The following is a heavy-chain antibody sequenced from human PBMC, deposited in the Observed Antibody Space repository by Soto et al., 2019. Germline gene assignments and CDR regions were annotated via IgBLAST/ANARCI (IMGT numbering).Heavy chain of an antibody. CDR3: ARDLEPGSVLRYFDWLTGDDAFDI. V-gene: IGHV1-18*04. CDR1: GYTFTSYG. J-gene: IGHJ3*02. D-gene: IGHD3-9*01. Sequence: QVQLVQSGAEVKKPGASVKVSCKASGYTFTSYGISWVRQAPGQGLEWMGWISAYNGNTNYAQKLQGRVTMTTDTSTSTAYMELRSLRSDDTAVYYCARDLEPGSVLRYFDWLTGDDAFDIWGQGTMVTVSS. CDR2: ISAYNGNT.